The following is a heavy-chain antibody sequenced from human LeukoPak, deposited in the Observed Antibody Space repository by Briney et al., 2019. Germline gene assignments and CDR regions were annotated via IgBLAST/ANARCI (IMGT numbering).Heavy chain of an antibody. CDR3: AKAFAVAGFDY. J-gene: IGHJ4*02. V-gene: IGHV3-30*02. CDR2: IRFDASNK. Sequence: GGSLRLSCAASGFTFSSYGMHSVRQPPGKGLEWVAFIRFDASNKYYADSVKGRFTISRDNSKNTLYLQMNSLRAEGTAVYYCAKAFAVAGFDYWGQGTLVTVSS. D-gene: IGHD6-19*01. CDR1: GFTFSSYG.